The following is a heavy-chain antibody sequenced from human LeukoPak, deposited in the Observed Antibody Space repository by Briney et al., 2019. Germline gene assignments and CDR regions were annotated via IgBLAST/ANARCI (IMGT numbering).Heavy chain of an antibody. D-gene: IGHD5-12*01. CDR2: IYSGGST. Sequence: GGSLRLSCAASGFTVSTDNMSWVRQVPGKGLEWVSVIYSGGSTYYADSVKGRFTISRHNSKNTLYLQMNNLRAEDTAVYYCARGGPVAAFDIWGQGTMVTVSS. J-gene: IGHJ3*02. CDR3: ARGGPVAAFDI. V-gene: IGHV3-53*04. CDR1: GFTVSTDN.